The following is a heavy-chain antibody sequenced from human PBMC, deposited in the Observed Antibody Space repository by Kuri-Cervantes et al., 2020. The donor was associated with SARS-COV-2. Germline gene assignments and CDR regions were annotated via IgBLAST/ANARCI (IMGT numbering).Heavy chain of an antibody. CDR2: IHSSGST. CDR3: ASSHITTYYYYYMKV. J-gene: IGHJ6*03. CDR1: GASINDYY. V-gene: IGHV4-4*07. D-gene: IGHD1-20*01. Sequence: GSLRLSCTVSGASINDYYWTWIRQPAGQGLEWIGRIHSSGSTSYNPSLRSRVTMPIDTSTNQFSLRLTSVTAADTAVYYCASSHITTYYYYYMKVWGKGTMVTVSS.